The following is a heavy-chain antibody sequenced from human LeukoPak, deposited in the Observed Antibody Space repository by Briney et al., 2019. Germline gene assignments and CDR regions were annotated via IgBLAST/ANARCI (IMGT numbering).Heavy chain of an antibody. J-gene: IGHJ4*01. CDR1: GFTFSSYS. CDR3: ARGFDY. Sequence: GGSLRPSCAASGFTFSSYSMNWVRQAPGKGLEWVSYISSSGNSIYYADSVKGRFTISRDNAKDSLYLQMNSLRAEDTAVYYCARGFDYWGHGTLVTVSS. CDR2: ISSSGNSI. V-gene: IGHV3-48*01.